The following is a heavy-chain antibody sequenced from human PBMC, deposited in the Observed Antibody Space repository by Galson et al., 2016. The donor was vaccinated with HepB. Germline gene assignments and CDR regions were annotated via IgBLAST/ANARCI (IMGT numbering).Heavy chain of an antibody. CDR1: GYSFNAYG. CDR2: ISGYNGMT. Sequence: KVSCKASGYSFNAYGLSWVRQAPGQGLEWMGWISGYNGMTRYTQKFQGRVTMTTDTSTSTAYMELRRLGSDDTAGYYCARGGGWTYFENYYYVMDVWGQGTTVTVSS. J-gene: IGHJ6*02. D-gene: IGHD2/OR15-2a*01. V-gene: IGHV1-18*01. CDR3: ARGGGWTYFENYYYVMDV.